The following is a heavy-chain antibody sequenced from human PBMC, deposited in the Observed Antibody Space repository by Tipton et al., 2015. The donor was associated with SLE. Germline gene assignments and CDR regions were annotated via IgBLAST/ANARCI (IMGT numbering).Heavy chain of an antibody. CDR2: ISHRGST. CDR3: ARGPPRNYY. CDR1: GGSFSGYY. Sequence: TLSLTCAVYGGSFSGYYWSWIRQPPGKGLEWIGEISHRGSTSYNPSLKSRVTISVDTSKNQFSLKLSSVTAADTAVYYCARGPPRNYYWGQGTLVTVSS. D-gene: IGHD1-14*01. J-gene: IGHJ4*02. V-gene: IGHV4-34*01.